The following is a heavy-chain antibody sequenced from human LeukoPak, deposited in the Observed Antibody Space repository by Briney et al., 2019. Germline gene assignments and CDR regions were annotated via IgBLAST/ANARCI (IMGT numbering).Heavy chain of an antibody. J-gene: IGHJ4*02. D-gene: IGHD6-19*01. CDR2: ISYDGSNK. CDR3: AKPAIAVAGTLIDY. Sequence: QPGGSLRLSCAASGFTFSSYGMHWVRQAPGKGLEWVAVISYDGSNKYYADSVKGRFTISRDNSKKTLYLQMNSLRAEDTAVYYCAKPAIAVAGTLIDYWGQGTLVTVSS. CDR1: GFTFSSYG. V-gene: IGHV3-30*18.